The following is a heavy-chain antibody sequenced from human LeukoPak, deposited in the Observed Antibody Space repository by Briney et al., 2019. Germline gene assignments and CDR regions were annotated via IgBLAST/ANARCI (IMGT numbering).Heavy chain of an antibody. V-gene: IGHV3-30*02. CDR3: GKKRKFLPFDG. D-gene: IGHD1-14*01. CDR1: GFTFSDFG. J-gene: IGHJ4*02. Sequence: GGSLRLSCAASGFTFSDFGLHWVRQAPGKGLEWVAFISLDGSEEFYADSVKGRFTISRDTSKNTLYLQMNSLRAEDAALYYWGKKRKFLPFDGWGQGTLVTVSS. CDR2: ISLDGSEE.